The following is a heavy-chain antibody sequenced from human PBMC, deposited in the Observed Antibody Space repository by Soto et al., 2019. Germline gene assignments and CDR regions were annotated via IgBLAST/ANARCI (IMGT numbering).Heavy chain of an antibody. CDR3: ARDLHLTTVTGRYYYYGMDV. D-gene: IGHD4-17*01. J-gene: IGHJ6*02. V-gene: IGHV3-21*01. CDR1: GFTFSSYS. Sequence: EVQLVESGGGLVKPGGSLRLSCAASGFTFSSYSMNWVRQAPGKGLEWVSSISSSSSYIYYADSVKGRLTISRDNAKNSLYLQMNSLRAEDTAVYYCARDLHLTTVTGRYYYYGMDVWGQGTTVTVSS. CDR2: ISSSSSYI.